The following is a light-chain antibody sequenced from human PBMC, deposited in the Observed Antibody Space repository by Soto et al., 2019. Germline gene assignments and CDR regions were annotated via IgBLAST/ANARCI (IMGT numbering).Light chain of an antibody. Sequence: DIQLTQSPSFQSASVGDRVTITCRASQAISSYLAWFQQRPGKAPKVLIYAASTLQSGVPSRFSGSGSGTEFTLTISSLQPEDFATYFCQQLNSYPWTFGQGTKVEIK. V-gene: IGKV1-9*01. CDR3: QQLNSYPWT. CDR2: AAS. J-gene: IGKJ1*01. CDR1: QAISSY.